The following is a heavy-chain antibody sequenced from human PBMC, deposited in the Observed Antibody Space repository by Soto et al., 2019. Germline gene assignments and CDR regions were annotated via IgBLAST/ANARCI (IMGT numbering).Heavy chain of an antibody. CDR2: IYSDGGEK. CDR1: GFAFNIYG. D-gene: IGHD3-22*01. V-gene: IGHV3-33*01. J-gene: IGHJ6*02. Sequence: QVQLVESGGGVVQPGKSLRLSCAASGFAFNIYGFHWVRQAPGKGLEWVAVIYSDGGEKHYADSVKGRFSISRDNSKNTMYLALNSLRADDTAVYYCARDLESYDSNADAVFYYYSTMDVVGQGTTVTVSS. CDR3: ARDLESYDSNADAVFYYYSTMDV.